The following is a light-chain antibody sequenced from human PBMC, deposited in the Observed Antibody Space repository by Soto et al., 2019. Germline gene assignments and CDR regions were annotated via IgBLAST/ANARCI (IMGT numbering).Light chain of an antibody. CDR3: SSYTSNMSVV. CDR2: EVS. J-gene: IGLJ2*01. V-gene: IGLV2-14*01. Sequence: QSALTQPASVSGSPGQSITISCTGTSNDVGGYNYVSWYQQHPGKVPKLIIFEVSNRPSGVSKRFSGSKSANTASLNISGLQAVDEADYYCSSYTSNMSVVFGVGTKLTVL. CDR1: SNDVGGYNY.